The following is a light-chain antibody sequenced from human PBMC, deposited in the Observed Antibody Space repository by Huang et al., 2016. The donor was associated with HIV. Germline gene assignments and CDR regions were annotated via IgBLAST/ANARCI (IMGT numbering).Light chain of an antibody. CDR3: HQYGSLPRT. CDR1: HSVSNIY. Sequence: EIVLTQSPGTLSLSPGERATLHCRASHSVSNIYLAWYHQKPGQAPRLLIDGASSRATDMPDRCSGSGSGTDFTLTISRLEPEDFAVYFCHQYGSLPRTFGQGTKVEI. V-gene: IGKV3-20*01. CDR2: GAS. J-gene: IGKJ1*01.